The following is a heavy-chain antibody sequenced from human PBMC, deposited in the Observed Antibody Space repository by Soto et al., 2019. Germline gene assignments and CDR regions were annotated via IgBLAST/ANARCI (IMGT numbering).Heavy chain of an antibody. Sequence: EVQLVESGGGLVQPGGSLRLSCAASGFTFSIYWMSWVRQAPGKGLEWVANINQDGSVKYSVDSVKGRFTTSRDNAKNALYLQMNSLRAEYTTVYYCARGFTGDFDYWGRGTLVTVSS. V-gene: IGHV3-7*04. CDR3: ARGFTGDFDY. CDR1: GFTFSIYW. CDR2: INQDGSVK. J-gene: IGHJ4*02.